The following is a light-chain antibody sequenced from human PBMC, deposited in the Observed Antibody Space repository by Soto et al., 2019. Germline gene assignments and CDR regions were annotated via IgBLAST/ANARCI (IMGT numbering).Light chain of an antibody. CDR2: GAS. J-gene: IGKJ2*01. CDR1: QSVGSN. Sequence: EIVMTQSPATLSVSPGERDSLSCRASQSVGSNLAWYQQTAGQAPRLLIYGASTRATGIPAIFSGSRSGTEFTLTSSRLQSEDFAVYSCHQYTNWPYTFGHGTQLEIK. CDR3: HQYTNWPYT. V-gene: IGKV3-15*01.